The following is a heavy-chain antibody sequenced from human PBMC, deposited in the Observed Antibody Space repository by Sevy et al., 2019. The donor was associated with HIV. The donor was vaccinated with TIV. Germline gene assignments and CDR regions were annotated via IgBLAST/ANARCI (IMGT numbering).Heavy chain of an antibody. J-gene: IGHJ4*02. Sequence: SETLSLPCTVSGGSISSSETYWSWIRQSPGGGLEWIGYIHYTGGTYYNPFLKDRVAMSVDTSERQFSLRLSLLTAADTAIYFCASKRGYNHGPFDYWGQGTLVTVSS. CDR1: GGSISSSETY. V-gene: IGHV4-30-4*08. CDR2: IHYTGGT. D-gene: IGHD5-12*01. CDR3: ASKRGYNHGPFDY.